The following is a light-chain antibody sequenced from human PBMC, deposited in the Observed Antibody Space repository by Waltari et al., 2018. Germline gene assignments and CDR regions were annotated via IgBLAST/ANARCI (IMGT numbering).Light chain of an antibody. CDR3: QQSYNTPST. CDR1: QSISSY. CDR2: AAT. V-gene: IGKV1-39*01. Sequence: DIQMTQSPPSLSVSVGDRVTITCRPSQSISSYLNWYQQKPGKAPKLLIYAATSLQSGVPSRFSGSGSGTDFTLTISSLQPEDFATYYCQQSYNTPSTFGQGTRLDIK. J-gene: IGKJ5*01.